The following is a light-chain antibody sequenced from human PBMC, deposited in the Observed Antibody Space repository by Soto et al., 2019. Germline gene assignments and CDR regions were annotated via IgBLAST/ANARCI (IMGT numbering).Light chain of an antibody. Sequence: IQLTQSPSSLPPSVGDRVTITCRARQGITTYLAWYQQKPGKAPKLLIYAASALQSGVPSRFSGSGSGTDFTLTISSLQPEDFATYYCLQINSYPYTFGQGTKLEIK. CDR3: LQINSYPYT. CDR2: AAS. CDR1: QGITTY. V-gene: IGKV1-9*01. J-gene: IGKJ2*01.